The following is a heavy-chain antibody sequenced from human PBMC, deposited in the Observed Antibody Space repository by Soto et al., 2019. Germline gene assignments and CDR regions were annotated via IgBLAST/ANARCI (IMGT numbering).Heavy chain of an antibody. J-gene: IGHJ4*02. V-gene: IGHV4-31*03. CDR2: MYYSGST. CDR1: GGSISSGGYY. D-gene: IGHD2-2*01. Sequence: SETLSLTCTVSGGSISSGGYYWSWIRQHPGKGLEWIGYMYYSGSTYYNPSLKSRVTITVDTSKNQFSLKLSSVTAADTAVYYCASRSSVLMGFDYWGQGTLVTVSS. CDR3: ASRSSVLMGFDY.